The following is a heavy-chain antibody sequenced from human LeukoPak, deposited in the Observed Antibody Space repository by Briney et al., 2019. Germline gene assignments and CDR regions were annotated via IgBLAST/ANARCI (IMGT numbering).Heavy chain of an antibody. CDR3: ARHSSRGYSYDFDY. J-gene: IGHJ4*02. CDR2: IYYTGST. CDR1: GGSIRSYY. Sequence: SETLSLTCTVSGGSIRSYYWSWIRQPPGKGLEWLGYIYYTGSTNYTPSLRSRVTISLDTSKNQFSLRLSSVTAADTAVYYCARHSSRGYSYDFDYWGQGTLVTVSS. D-gene: IGHD5-18*01. V-gene: IGHV4-59*08.